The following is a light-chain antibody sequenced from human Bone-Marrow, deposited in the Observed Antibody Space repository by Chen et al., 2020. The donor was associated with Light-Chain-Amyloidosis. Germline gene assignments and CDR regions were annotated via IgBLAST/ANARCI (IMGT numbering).Light chain of an antibody. Sequence: QSALTQSPSASGSPGQSVTISCTGTSSDVGGYDYVSWYQQHPGKAPKLIIYQVNQRPSGVPDRFSGSTSDNTAYLTVSGLLAEDEADYYCFAYASSNTLGVFGTGTKVTVL. J-gene: IGLJ1*01. V-gene: IGLV2-8*01. CDR1: SSDVGGYDY. CDR2: QVN. CDR3: FAYASSNTLGV.